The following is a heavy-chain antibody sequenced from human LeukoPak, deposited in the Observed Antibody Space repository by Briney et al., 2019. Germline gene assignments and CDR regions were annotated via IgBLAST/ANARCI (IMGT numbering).Heavy chain of an antibody. CDR2: IKSDGTYT. D-gene: IGHD4-23*01. J-gene: IGHJ4*02. V-gene: IGHV3-74*01. CDR3: ARDSARGGNSDY. Sequence: GGSLRLSCAASGFTFSNYWMHWVRRAPGKGLVWVSRIKSDGTYTSYADSVKGRFTISRDNAKSTLYLQMNSLRVEDTAVYFCARDSARGGNSDYWGQGTLVTVSS. CDR1: GFTFSNYW.